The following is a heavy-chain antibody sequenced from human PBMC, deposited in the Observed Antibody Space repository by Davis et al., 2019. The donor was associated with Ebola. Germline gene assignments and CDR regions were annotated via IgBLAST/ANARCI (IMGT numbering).Heavy chain of an antibody. Sequence: AASVKVSCKASGGTFSSYAISWVRQAPGQGLEWMGRIIPILGIANYAQKFQGRVTITADESTSTAYMELSSLRSEDTAVYYCAREEDGSSWYGMDVWGQGTTVTVSS. J-gene: IGHJ6*02. CDR1: GGTFSSYA. CDR3: AREEDGSSWYGMDV. V-gene: IGHV1-69*04. CDR2: IIPILGIA. D-gene: IGHD6-13*01.